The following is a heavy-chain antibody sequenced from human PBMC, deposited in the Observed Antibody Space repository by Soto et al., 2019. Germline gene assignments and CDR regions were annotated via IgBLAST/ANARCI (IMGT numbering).Heavy chain of an antibody. CDR2: VHYSGST. J-gene: IGHJ4*02. CDR3: ARQHYYDSSGYYTWN. V-gene: IGHV4-39*01. D-gene: IGHD3-22*01. Sequence: PSETLSLTCSVSGVSIRSNIYYCGWIRQPPGKGLEWIATVHYSGSTYYTPSLKSRVTISADTSKNQFSLRLNSVTAADTAVYYCARQHYYDSSGYYTWNWGQGTLVTVSS. CDR1: GVSIRSNIYY.